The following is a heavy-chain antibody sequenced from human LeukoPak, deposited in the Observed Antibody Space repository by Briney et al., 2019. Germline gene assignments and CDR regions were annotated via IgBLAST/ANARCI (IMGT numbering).Heavy chain of an antibody. Sequence: GGSLRLSCAASGFTFSSYAMSWVRQAPGKGLEWVSSISSSSSYIYYADSVKGRFTISRDNAKNSLYLQMNSLRAEDTAVYYCARLSYDSSGCFDYWGQGTLVTVSS. CDR2: ISSSSSYI. J-gene: IGHJ4*02. V-gene: IGHV3-21*01. CDR3: ARLSYDSSGCFDY. D-gene: IGHD3-22*01. CDR1: GFTFSSYA.